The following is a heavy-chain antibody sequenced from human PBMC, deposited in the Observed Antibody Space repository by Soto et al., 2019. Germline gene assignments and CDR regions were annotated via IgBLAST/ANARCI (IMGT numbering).Heavy chain of an antibody. D-gene: IGHD6-19*01. Sequence: PXDSLTISFKGSGYSFTSYWIGLVRQMPGKGLEWMGIVYPGDSDTRYSPSFQGQVTISADKSISTAYLQWRSLKASDTAMYYCATFSSGWKDYYYGMDVWGQGTTVTVSS. J-gene: IGHJ6*02. CDR2: VYPGDSDT. CDR3: ATFSSGWKDYYYGMDV. V-gene: IGHV5-51*01. CDR1: GYSFTSYW.